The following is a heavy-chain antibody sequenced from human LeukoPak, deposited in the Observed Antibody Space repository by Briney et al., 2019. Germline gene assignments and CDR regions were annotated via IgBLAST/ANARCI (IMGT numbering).Heavy chain of an antibody. CDR1: GGSFSGYY. CDR2: INHNGST. V-gene: IGHV4-34*01. Sequence: SETLSPTCAVYGGSFSGYYWSWIRQPPGKGLEWIGEINHNGSTNYNPSLKSRVTISVDTSKNQFSLKLSSVTAADTAVYYCARASYYDSSGYYYFDYWGQGTLVTVSS. D-gene: IGHD3-22*01. CDR3: ARASYYDSSGYYYFDY. J-gene: IGHJ4*02.